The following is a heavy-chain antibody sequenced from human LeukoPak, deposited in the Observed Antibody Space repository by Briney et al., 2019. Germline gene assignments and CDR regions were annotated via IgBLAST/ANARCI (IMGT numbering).Heavy chain of an antibody. D-gene: IGHD2-2*01. CDR1: GYTLTELS. CDR3: ATYCSSTSCYVAQYFDY. V-gene: IGHV1-24*01. J-gene: IGHJ4*02. Sequence: ASVKVSCKVSGYTLTELSMHWVRQAPGKGLEWMGGFDPEDGETIYAQKFQGRVTMTEDTSTDTAYMELSSLRSEDTAVYYCATYCSSTSCYVAQYFDYWGQGTLVTVSS. CDR2: FDPEDGET.